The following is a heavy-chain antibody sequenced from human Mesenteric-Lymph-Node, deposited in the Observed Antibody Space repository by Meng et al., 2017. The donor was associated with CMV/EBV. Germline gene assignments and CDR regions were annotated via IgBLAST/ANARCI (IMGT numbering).Heavy chain of an antibody. CDR2: ISSSSSYI. CDR1: GFTFSSYS. D-gene: IGHD3-22*01. Sequence: GESLKISCAASGFTFSSYSMNWVRQAPGKGLEWVSSISSSSSYIYYADSVKGRFTISRDNAKNSLYLQMNSLRAEDTAVYYCARDYSGYAFDYWGQGTLVTVSS. CDR3: ARDYSGYAFDY. J-gene: IGHJ4*02. V-gene: IGHV3-21*01.